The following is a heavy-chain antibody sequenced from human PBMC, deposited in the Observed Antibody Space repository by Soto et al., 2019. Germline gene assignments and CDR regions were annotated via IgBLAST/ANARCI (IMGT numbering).Heavy chain of an antibody. V-gene: IGHV4-59*01. Sequence: SETLSLTCTVSGGSISSYYWSWIRQPPGKGLERIGYIYYSGSTNYNPSLKSRVTISVDTSKNQFSLKQSSVTAADTAVYYCSRDNNDTHFWGGCRPLSSDDKDGGGQGTTVTVFS. D-gene: IGHD3-3*02. CDR3: SRDNNDTHFWGGCRPLSSDDKDG. CDR2: IYYSGST. CDR1: GGSISSYY. J-gene: IGHJ6*02.